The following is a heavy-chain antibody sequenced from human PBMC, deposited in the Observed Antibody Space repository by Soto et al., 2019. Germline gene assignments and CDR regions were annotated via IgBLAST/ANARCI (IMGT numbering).Heavy chain of an antibody. J-gene: IGHJ2*01. Sequence: EVQLLESGGGLVQPGGSLRLSCAASGFTFSSYAMSWVRQAPGKGLEWVSFISGNGGSTYYADSVKGRFTISRDNPKSMVYLQMNSLRAEDTALYYCAKDAIVGATGSFDLWRRNTLVTVSS. CDR1: GFTFSSYA. CDR2: ISGNGGST. V-gene: IGHV3-23*01. CDR3: AKDAIVGATGSFDL. D-gene: IGHD1-26*01.